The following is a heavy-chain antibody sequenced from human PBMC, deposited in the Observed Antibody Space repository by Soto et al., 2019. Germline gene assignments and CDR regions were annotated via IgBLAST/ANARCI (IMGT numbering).Heavy chain of an antibody. V-gene: IGHV4-34*01. CDR2: INHSGST. CDR1: GGSFSGYY. CDR3: ARVVITFGGVIVIPPDAFDI. D-gene: IGHD3-16*02. Sequence: QSQTLSLTCAVYGGSFSGYYWSWIRQPPGKGLEWIGEINHSGSTNYNPSLKSRVTISVDTSKNPCSLKLSSVTAADTAVSYCARVVITFGGVIVIPPDAFDIWGQGTLVTVSS. J-gene: IGHJ3*02.